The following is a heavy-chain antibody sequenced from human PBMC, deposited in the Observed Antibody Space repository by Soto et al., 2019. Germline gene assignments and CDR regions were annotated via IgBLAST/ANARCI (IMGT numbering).Heavy chain of an antibody. CDR2: IYSGGST. V-gene: IGHV3-53*01. CDR1: GFTVSSNY. CDR3: ARVLWLQLLFYF. Sequence: EVQLVESGGGLIQPGGSLRLSCAASGFTVSSNYMSWVRQAPGKGLEWVSVIYSGGSTYYADSVKGRFSISRDNSKNTLDLEMTSLRAEDTAVYYCARVLWLQLLFYFWGQGTLVTVSS. D-gene: IGHD5-12*01. J-gene: IGHJ4*02.